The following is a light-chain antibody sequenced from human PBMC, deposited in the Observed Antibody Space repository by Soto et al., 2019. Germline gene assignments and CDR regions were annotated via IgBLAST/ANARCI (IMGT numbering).Light chain of an antibody. V-gene: IGKV1D-16*01. J-gene: IGKJ4*01. CDR2: AAS. Sequence: DIQMTQSPSSLSASVGDRVTITCRASQGISSRLAWYQQKPEKAPKSLIYAASSLQSGAPSRFSGSGSGTDFTPPISRQQPEHFATYYCQQYNSNPTTFGGGTKVEIK. CDR1: QGISSR. CDR3: QQYNSNPTT.